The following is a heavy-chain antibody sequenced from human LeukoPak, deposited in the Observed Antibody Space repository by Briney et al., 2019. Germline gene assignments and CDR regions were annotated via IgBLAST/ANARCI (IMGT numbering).Heavy chain of an antibody. D-gene: IGHD3-10*01. CDR2: IYSGGRT. V-gene: IGHV3-53*01. J-gene: IGHJ3*02. CDR3: ARGLERELAGALDI. Sequence: GGSLRLSCAASGFIVSSNYMSWVRQAPGKGLEWVSVIYSGGRTYYADSVKGRFTISRDNSRNTLHLQMNSLRAEDTAVYYCARGLERELAGALDIRVQGTMVTVSS. CDR1: GFIVSSNY.